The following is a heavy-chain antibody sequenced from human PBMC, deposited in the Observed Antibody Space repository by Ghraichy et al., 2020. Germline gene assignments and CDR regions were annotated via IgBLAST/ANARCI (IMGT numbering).Heavy chain of an antibody. Sequence: ASVKVSCKASGYTFTSYGISWVQQAPGQGLEWMGWIGAYNGNTNYAQKLQGRVTMTTDTSTSTAYMELRSLRSDDTAVYYCAREVRCSCTSCYPYFDYWGQGTLVTVSS. CDR1: GYTFTSYG. V-gene: IGHV1-18*01. D-gene: IGHD2-2*01. CDR2: IGAYNGNT. CDR3: AREVRCSCTSCYPYFDY. J-gene: IGHJ4*02.